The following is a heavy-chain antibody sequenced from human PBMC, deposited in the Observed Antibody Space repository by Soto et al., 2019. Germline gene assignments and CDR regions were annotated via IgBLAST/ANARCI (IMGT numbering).Heavy chain of an antibody. CDR2: IYHSGTA. J-gene: IGHJ4*02. CDR3: ATLTPPFGY. Sequence: PSETLSLSCIVSGYSIKSGYYRGWVRQSPGKGLEWIGTIYHSGTAYYNPSLKSRVTISVDTSKNQISLKLNSVTAADTAVYYCATLTPPFGYWGQGTLVTVSS. V-gene: IGHV4-38-2*02. D-gene: IGHD3-9*01. CDR1: GYSIKSGYY.